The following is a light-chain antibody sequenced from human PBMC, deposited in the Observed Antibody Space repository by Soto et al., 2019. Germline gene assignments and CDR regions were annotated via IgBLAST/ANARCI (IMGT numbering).Light chain of an antibody. CDR1: QNIERW. Sequence: DIQMTQSPSTLSASVGDRVTITCRASQNIERWLAWYQQKPGKAPKLLLYDVSSLESGVPSRFSGSGSATEFILTINGLQPDDFATYFCQQFKIGTWTFGQGTNAAIK. J-gene: IGKJ1*01. CDR3: QQFKIGTWT. V-gene: IGKV1-5*01. CDR2: DVS.